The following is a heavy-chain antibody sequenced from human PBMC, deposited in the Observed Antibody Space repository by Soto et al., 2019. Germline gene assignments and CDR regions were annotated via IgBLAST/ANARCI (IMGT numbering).Heavy chain of an antibody. CDR2: INSDGSST. V-gene: IGHV3-74*01. CDR1: AFTFSSHW. Sequence: PGESLKISCAASAFTFSSHWMHWVRQAPGKGLVWVSRINSDGSSTNYADSVKGRFTISRDNAKNTLYLQMNSLRADDTAVYYCARSSFDYFDYWGQGALVTVSS. D-gene: IGHD1-26*01. J-gene: IGHJ4*02. CDR3: ARSSFDYFDY.